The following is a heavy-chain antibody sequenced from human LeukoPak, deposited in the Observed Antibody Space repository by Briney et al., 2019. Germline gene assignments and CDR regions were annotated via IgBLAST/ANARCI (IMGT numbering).Heavy chain of an antibody. CDR1: GGSFSGDY. CDR3: ARHKIVITMLGVHRWFDP. D-gene: IGHD3-3*01. V-gene: IGHV4-34*01. Sequence: SSETLTLTCAVYGGSFSGDYWSWIRQPPGKGLEWIGDINRSGRAIYNTSLKSRVIISVDTSKNQFSLKVNSVTAADTAVYYCARHKIVITMLGVHRWFDPWGQGTLVAVSS. CDR2: INRSGRA. J-gene: IGHJ5*02.